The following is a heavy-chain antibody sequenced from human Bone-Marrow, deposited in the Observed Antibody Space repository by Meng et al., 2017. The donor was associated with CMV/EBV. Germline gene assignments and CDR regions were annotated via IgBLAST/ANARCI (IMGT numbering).Heavy chain of an antibody. Sequence: ASVKVSCKASGYTFTGYYMHWVRQAPGQGLEWMGWINPNSGGTNYAQKFQGRVTMTRDTSISTAYMELSRLRSDDTAVYYCARQRVGGYYYYGMDAWGQGTTVTVSS. CDR3: ARQRVGGYYYYGMDA. V-gene: IGHV1-2*02. J-gene: IGHJ6*02. CDR1: GYTFTGYY. D-gene: IGHD3-16*01. CDR2: INPNSGGT.